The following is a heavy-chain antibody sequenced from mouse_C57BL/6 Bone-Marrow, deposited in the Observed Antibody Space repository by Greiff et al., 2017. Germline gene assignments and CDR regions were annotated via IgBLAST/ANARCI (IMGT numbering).Heavy chain of an antibody. CDR2: INPKYGTT. CDR3: ARDYDYDYAIQY. V-gene: IGHV1-39*01. D-gene: IGHD2-4*01. J-gene: IGHJ4*01. CDR1: GYSFSDYN. Sequence: EVKLMESGPELVKPGASVKISCKASGYSFSDYNMNWVKQSNGKSLEWIGVINPKYGTTSYNQKVKGKATLNVDKSSSTAYMQRTSLPSEDSAVYYCARDYDYDYAIQYWDQGTSATVTS.